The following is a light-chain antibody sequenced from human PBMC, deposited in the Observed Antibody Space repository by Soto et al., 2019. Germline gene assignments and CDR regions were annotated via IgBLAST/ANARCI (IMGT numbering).Light chain of an antibody. CDR1: HIETRS. CDR2: DDS. Sequence: SYALTQPPSGSVAPGQTARMTCGGNHIETRSVHWYQQKTGQAPVVVVYDDSDRPSGIPERFSGANSGNTATRTISRVEAGDEADYYWQVWDLTSDLLVFGGGT. CDR3: QVWDLTSDLLV. J-gene: IGLJ2*01. V-gene: IGLV3-21*02.